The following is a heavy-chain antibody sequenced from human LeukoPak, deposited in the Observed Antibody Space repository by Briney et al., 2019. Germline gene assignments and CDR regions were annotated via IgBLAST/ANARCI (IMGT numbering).Heavy chain of an antibody. CDR3: AILKAAAGSNWFDP. Sequence: SETLSLTCTVSGGSISGYYWSWIRQPPGKGLEWIGYIYHSGSTNYNPSLNSRVTISVDTSKSQFSLKLSSVTAADTAVYYCAILKAAAGSNWFDPWGQGTLVTVS. CDR2: IYHSGST. CDR1: GGSISGYY. J-gene: IGHJ5*02. V-gene: IGHV4-59*08. D-gene: IGHD6-13*01.